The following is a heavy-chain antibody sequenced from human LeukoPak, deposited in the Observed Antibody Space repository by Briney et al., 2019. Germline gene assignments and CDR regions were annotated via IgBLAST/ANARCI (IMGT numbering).Heavy chain of an antibody. Sequence: SGTLSLTCTVSGGSIRSSSYYWGWIRQPPGKGLEWIGSIYYSGSTYYNASLKSRGTISVDTSKNQFSLKLNSVTAADTAVYFCARQVVAVAGTGYFDYWGQGTLVTVSS. V-gene: IGHV4-39*01. CDR3: ARQVVAVAGTGYFDY. CDR2: IYYSGST. CDR1: GGSIRSSSYY. D-gene: IGHD6-19*01. J-gene: IGHJ4*02.